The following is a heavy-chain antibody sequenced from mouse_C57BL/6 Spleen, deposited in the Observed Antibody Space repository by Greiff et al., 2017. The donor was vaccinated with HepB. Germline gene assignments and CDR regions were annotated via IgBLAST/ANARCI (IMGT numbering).Heavy chain of an antibody. CDR1: GFTFSDYG. CDR3: ARTGYVAMDY. V-gene: IGHV5-17*01. D-gene: IGHD4-1*01. J-gene: IGHJ4*01. CDR2: ISSGSSTI. Sequence: EVKLQESGGGLVKPGGSLKLSCAASGFTFSDYGMHWVRQAPEKGLEWVAYISSGSSTIYYADTVKGRFTISRDNAKNTLFLQMTSLRSEDTAMYYCARTGYVAMDYWGQGTSVTVSS.